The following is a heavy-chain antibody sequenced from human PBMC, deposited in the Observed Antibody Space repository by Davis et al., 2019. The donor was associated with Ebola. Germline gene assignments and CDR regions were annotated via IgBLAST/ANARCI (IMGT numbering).Heavy chain of an antibody. CDR3: ARGGCSSTSCYTDY. CDR1: GFTFSSYS. D-gene: IGHD2-2*01. V-gene: IGHV3-21*01. CDR2: ISSSSSYI. J-gene: IGHJ4*02. Sequence: PGGSLRLSCAASGFTFSSYSMNWVRQAPGKGLEWVSSISSSSSYIYYADSVKGRFTISRDNAKNSLYLQMNSLRAEDTAVYYCARGGCSSTSCYTDYWGQGTLVTVSS.